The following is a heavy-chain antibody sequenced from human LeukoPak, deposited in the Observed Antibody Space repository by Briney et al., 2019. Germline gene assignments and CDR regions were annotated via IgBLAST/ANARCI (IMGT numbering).Heavy chain of an antibody. Sequence: GGSLRLSCAASGFTVTTNHMSWVRQAPGKGLEWVSVIYGDDGTTYYADSVKGRFTISRDNSKNSLYLQMDSLRVEDTAVYYCVRDPSYGSSWYYYMDVWGKGTTVTVSS. CDR2: IYGDDGTT. CDR1: GFTVTTNH. CDR3: VRDPSYGSSWYYYMDV. J-gene: IGHJ6*03. V-gene: IGHV3-66*01. D-gene: IGHD6-13*01.